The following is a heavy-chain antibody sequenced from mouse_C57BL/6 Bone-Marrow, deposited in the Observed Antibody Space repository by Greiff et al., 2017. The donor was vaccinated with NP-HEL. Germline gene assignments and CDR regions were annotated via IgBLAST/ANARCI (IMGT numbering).Heavy chain of an antibody. CDR3: ARNFITTVVATGYFDV. CDR1: GYTFTSYW. D-gene: IGHD1-1*01. CDR2: IDPSDSYT. V-gene: IGHV1-59*01. J-gene: IGHJ1*03. Sequence: QVQLQQPGAELVRPGTSVKLSCKASGYTFTSYWMHWVKQRPGQGLEWIGVIDPSDSYTNYNQKFKGKATLTVDTSSSTAYMQLSSLTSEDSAVYYCARNFITTVVATGYFDVWGTGTTVTVSS.